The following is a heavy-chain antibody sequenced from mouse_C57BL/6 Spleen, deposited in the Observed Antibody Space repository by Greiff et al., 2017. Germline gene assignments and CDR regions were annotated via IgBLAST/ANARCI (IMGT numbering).Heavy chain of an antibody. CDR1: GFTFSDYG. Sequence: EVKVVESGGGLVKPGGSLKLSCAASGFTFSDYGMHWVRQAPEKGLGWVAYISSGSSTIYYADTVKGRFTISRDNAKNTLFLQMTSLRSEDTAMYYCARKDGYSPFAYWGQGTLVTVYA. CDR2: ISSGSSTI. D-gene: IGHD2-3*01. V-gene: IGHV5-17*01. CDR3: ARKDGYSPFAY. J-gene: IGHJ3*01.